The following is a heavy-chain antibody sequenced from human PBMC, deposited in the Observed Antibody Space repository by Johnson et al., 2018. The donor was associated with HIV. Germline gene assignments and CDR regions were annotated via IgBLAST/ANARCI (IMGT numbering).Heavy chain of an antibody. CDR3: ARPQGTGDAFDI. CDR2: ISYDGSNK. CDR1: GFTFSSYG. D-gene: IGHD1-1*01. V-gene: IGHV3-30*03. Sequence: QVQLVASGGGVVQPGRSLRLPCAASGFTFSSYGMHWVRQAPGKGLEWVAVISYDGSNKYYADSVKGRFTISRDNSKNTLYLHMNSLRAEDTAVYYCARPQGTGDAFDIWGQGTMVTVSS. J-gene: IGHJ3*02.